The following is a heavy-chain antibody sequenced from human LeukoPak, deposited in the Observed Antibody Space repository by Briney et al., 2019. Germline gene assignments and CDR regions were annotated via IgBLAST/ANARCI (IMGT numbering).Heavy chain of an antibody. V-gene: IGHV3-7*01. CDR3: ARYCGGDCYGMDV. J-gene: IGHJ6*02. CDR2: IKQDGSEK. Sequence: GGSLRLSCAASEFTFSSYWMSWVRQAPGKGLEWVANIKQDGSEKDYVDSVKGRFTISRDNAKNSLYLQMNNLRAEDTAVYYCARYCGGDCYGMDVWGQGTTVTVSS. D-gene: IGHD2-21*01. CDR1: EFTFSSYW.